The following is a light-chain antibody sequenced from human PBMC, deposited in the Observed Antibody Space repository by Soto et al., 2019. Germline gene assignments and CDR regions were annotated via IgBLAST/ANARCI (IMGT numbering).Light chain of an antibody. J-gene: IGKJ1*01. CDR2: DAS. CDR1: QSVSSY. V-gene: IGKV3-11*01. CDR3: QQRSNWPPTWT. Sequence: EIVLIQSPATLSLSPGERATLSCRASQSVSSYLARYQQKPGQAPRLLIYDASNRATGIPARFSGSGSGTDFTLTISSLEPEDFAVYYCQQRSNWPPTWTFGQGTKVDIK.